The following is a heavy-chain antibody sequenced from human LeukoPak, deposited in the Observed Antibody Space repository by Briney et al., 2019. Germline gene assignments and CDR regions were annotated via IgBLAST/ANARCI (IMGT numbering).Heavy chain of an antibody. D-gene: IGHD6-19*01. V-gene: IGHV3-53*01. Sequence: GGSLRLSCEASGFTVSSNDMSWVRQAPGKGLEWVSVIYGGGSTYYADSVKGRFTISRDTSKNTLYLQMNSLRAEDTAVYYCASWPGGWYGEDSWGQGTLVTVSS. CDR3: ASWPGGWYGEDS. CDR1: GFTVSSND. J-gene: IGHJ4*02. CDR2: IYGGGST.